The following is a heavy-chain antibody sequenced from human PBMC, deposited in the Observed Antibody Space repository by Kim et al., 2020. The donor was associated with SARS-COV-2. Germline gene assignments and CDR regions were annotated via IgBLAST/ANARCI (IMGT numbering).Heavy chain of an antibody. CDR3: ARTDYGSGSYYGMDV. Sequence: PSLKSRVTISVDTSKNQFSLKLSSVTAADTAVYYCARTDYGSGSYYGMDVWGQGTTVTVSS. J-gene: IGHJ6*02. V-gene: IGHV4-59*01. D-gene: IGHD3-10*01.